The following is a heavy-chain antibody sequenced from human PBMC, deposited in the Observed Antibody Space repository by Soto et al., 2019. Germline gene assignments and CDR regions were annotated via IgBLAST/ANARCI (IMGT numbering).Heavy chain of an antibody. CDR2: INPSGDST. CDR3: ARATRSGSPHFDH. D-gene: IGHD5-12*01. V-gene: IGHV1-46*01. CDR1: GYIFTAYS. Sequence: ASVKVSCKASGYIFTAYSMHWVRQAPGQGLEWMGIINPSGDSTSYAQEFQGRVTMTRETSTSTLYMELSSLRSEDTAVYYCARATRSGSPHFDHWGQGTLVTVSS. J-gene: IGHJ4*02.